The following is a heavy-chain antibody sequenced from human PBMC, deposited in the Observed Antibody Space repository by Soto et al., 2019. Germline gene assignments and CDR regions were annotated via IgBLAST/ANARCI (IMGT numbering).Heavy chain of an antibody. CDR3: AKVGGGSSWYRGWFDP. D-gene: IGHD6-13*01. CDR1: GFTFSSYA. CDR2: ISGSDGST. Sequence: GGSLRLSCAASGFTFSSYAMSWVRQAPGKGLEWVSAISGSDGSTYYADSVKGRFTISRDNSKNTLYLQMNSLRAEDTAVYYCAKVGGGSSWYRGWFDPWGQGTLVTVSS. J-gene: IGHJ5*02. V-gene: IGHV3-23*01.